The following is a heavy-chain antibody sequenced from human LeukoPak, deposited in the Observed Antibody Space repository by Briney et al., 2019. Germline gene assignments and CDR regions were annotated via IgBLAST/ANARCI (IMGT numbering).Heavy chain of an antibody. CDR1: GLTFSSYG. V-gene: IGHV3-64*01. Sequence: GGSLRLSCAASGLTFSSYGMHWVRQAPGKGLKYVSAISANGGSTYYANSVKGRFTISRDNSKSTLYLQMGSLRAEDMAVYYCARESNGDYGNTFDIWGQGTVVTVSS. CDR2: ISANGGST. J-gene: IGHJ3*02. CDR3: ARESNGDYGNTFDI. D-gene: IGHD4-17*01.